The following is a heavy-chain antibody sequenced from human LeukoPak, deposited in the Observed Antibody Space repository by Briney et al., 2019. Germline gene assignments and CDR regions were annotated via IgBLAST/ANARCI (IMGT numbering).Heavy chain of an antibody. V-gene: IGHV3-9*01. CDR1: GFTFDDYA. D-gene: IGHD3-10*01. J-gene: IGHJ6*03. CDR2: ISWNSFSI. CDR3: AKSSGNYLNYYYYMDV. Sequence: GRSLRLSCAASGFTFDDYAMHWVRQAPGKGLEWVSGISWNSFSIGYADSVKGRFTISRDNAKNSLYLQMNSLRAEDTALYYCAKSSGNYLNYYYYMDVWGKGTTVTISS.